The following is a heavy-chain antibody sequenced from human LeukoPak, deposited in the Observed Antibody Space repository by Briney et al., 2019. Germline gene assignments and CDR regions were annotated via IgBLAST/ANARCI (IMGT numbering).Heavy chain of an antibody. D-gene: IGHD2-2*01. CDR2: IYYSGST. J-gene: IGHJ4*02. V-gene: IGHV4-59*01. CDR3: ARTYCSSTSCGFDY. CDR1: GGSISNYY. Sequence: SETLSLTCTVSGGSISNYYWSWIRQPPGKGLEWIGYIYYSGSTNYNPSLKSRVTISVDTSKNQFSLKLSSVTAADTAVYYCARTYCSSTSCGFDYWGQGTLVTASS.